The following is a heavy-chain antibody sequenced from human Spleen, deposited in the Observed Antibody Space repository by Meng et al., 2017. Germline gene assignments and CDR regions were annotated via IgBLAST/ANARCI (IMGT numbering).Heavy chain of an antibody. CDR2: ISNNDGRT. Sequence: GESLKISCAASGFTFSSYAMHWVRQAPGKGLEWVATISNNDGRTHYADSVMGRFTISRDDFKNTLYLQVSSLRAEDTAVYYCARDCCSEIGPIDYWGQGTLVTVSS. CDR1: GFTFSSYA. V-gene: IGHV3-23*01. CDR3: ARDCCSEIGPIDY. D-gene: IGHD2-15*01. J-gene: IGHJ4*02.